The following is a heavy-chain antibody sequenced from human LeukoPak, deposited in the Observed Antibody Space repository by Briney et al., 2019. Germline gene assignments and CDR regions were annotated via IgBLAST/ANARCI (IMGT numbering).Heavy chain of an antibody. J-gene: IGHJ3*02. Sequence: GGSLRLSCAASEFSVGSNYMTWVRQAPGKGLEWVSGVNWNGGSTGYADSVKGRFTISRDNAKNSLYLQMNSLRAEDMALYYCARVTAMFKDVFDIWGQGKMVTVSS. D-gene: IGHD5-18*01. CDR1: EFSVGSNY. V-gene: IGHV3-20*04. CDR3: ARVTAMFKDVFDI. CDR2: VNWNGGST.